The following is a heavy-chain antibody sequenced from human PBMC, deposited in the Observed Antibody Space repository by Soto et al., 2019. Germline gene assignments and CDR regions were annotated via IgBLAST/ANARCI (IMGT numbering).Heavy chain of an antibody. CDR3: ARIVIAAAGTPDAFDI. D-gene: IGHD6-13*01. CDR1: GGSISSGGYY. J-gene: IGHJ3*02. V-gene: IGHV4-31*03. CDR2: IYYSGST. Sequence: SETLSLTCTVSGGSISSGGYYWSWIRQHPGKGLEWIGYIYYSGSTYYNPSLKSRVTISVDTSKNQFSLKLSSVTAADTAVYYCARIVIAAAGTPDAFDIWGQGTMVTVS.